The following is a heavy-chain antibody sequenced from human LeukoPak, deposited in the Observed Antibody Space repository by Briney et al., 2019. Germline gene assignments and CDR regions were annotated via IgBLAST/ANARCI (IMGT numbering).Heavy chain of an antibody. J-gene: IGHJ6*03. D-gene: IGHD2-15*01. CDR3: TRDVVESVVWRYPGPQTYYSMDV. CDR2: IKGKSDGGTT. CDR1: GVTFTNAW. V-gene: IGHV3-15*01. Sequence: GGSLRLSCAASGVTFTNAWVSWVRQSPGKGLEWVGRIKGKSDGGTTDFAAPVKGRFSISRDDSKNTLYLQMNSLQTEDTAVYYCTRDVVESVVWRYPGPQTYYSMDVWGKGTTVTVSS.